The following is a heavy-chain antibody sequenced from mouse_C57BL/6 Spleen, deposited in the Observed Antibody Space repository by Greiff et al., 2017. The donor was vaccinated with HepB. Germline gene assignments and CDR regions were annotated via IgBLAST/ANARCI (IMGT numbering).Heavy chain of an antibody. CDR2: INPSSGYT. CDR1: GYTFTSYW. J-gene: IGHJ3*01. D-gene: IGHD2-4*01. CDR3: ARDIGYDYAWFAY. Sequence: QVQLQQSGADLAKPGASVKLSCTASGYTFTSYWMHWVKQRPGQGLEWMGYINPSSGYTKYNQKFKEKATLTADKSSSTAYMQLSSLTYEDSAVYYCARDIGYDYAWFAYWGQGTLVTVSA. V-gene: IGHV1-7*01.